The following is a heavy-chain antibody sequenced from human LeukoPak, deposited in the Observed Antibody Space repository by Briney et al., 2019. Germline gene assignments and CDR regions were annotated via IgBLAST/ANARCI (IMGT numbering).Heavy chain of an antibody. Sequence: GGSLRLSCAAPGFTFSSYWMSWVRQAPGKGLEWVANIKQDGSEKYYVDSVKGRFTFSRDNAKNSLYLQMNSLRVEDTAVYYCARNRDWAFDYWGQGSLVTVSS. D-gene: IGHD2-21*02. CDR2: IKQDGSEK. V-gene: IGHV3-7*02. J-gene: IGHJ4*02. CDR1: GFTFSSYW. CDR3: ARNRDWAFDY.